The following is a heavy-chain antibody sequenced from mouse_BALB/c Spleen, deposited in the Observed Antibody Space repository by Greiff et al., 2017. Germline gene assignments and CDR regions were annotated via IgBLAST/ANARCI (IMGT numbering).Heavy chain of an antibody. D-gene: IGHD1-1*01. V-gene: IGHV1-54*01. CDR1: GYAFTNYL. CDR2: INPGSGGT. CDR3: ATTVVAPYAMDY. J-gene: IGHJ4*01. Sequence: VKLQESGAELVRPGTSVKVSCKASGYAFTNYLIEWVKQRPGQGLEWIGVINPGSGGTNYNEKFKGKATLTADKSSSTAYMQLSSLTSDDSAVYFCATTVVAPYAMDYWGQGTSVTVSS.